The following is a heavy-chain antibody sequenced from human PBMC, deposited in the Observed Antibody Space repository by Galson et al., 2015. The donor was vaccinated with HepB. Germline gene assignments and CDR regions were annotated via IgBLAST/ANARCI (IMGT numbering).Heavy chain of an antibody. CDR1: GGSISSSSYY. CDR3: ARDPAPETAMVTFWYFDL. J-gene: IGHJ2*01. Sequence: ETLSLTCTVSGGSISSSSYYWGWIRQPPGKGLEWIGSIYYSGSTYYNPSLKSRVTISVDTSKNQFSLKLSSVTAADTAVYYCARDPAPETAMVTFWYFDLWGRGTLVTVSS. V-gene: IGHV4-39*07. D-gene: IGHD5-18*01. CDR2: IYYSGST.